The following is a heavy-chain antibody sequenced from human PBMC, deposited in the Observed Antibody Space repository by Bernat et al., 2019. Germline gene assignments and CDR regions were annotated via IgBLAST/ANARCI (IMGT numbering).Heavy chain of an antibody. D-gene: IGHD3-22*01. CDR1: GFSLSTSGMR. V-gene: IGHV2-70*04. J-gene: IGHJ4*01. Sequence: QVTLKESGPALVKPTQTLTLTCTFSGFSLSTSGMRVNWIRQPPGKALEWLARIDWDDDKFYITSLKTRLTISKDTSKNQVVLTLTNMDPVDTATYYCARNPPGGGYFPFYFDHWGHGILVTVS. CDR2: IDWDDDK. CDR3: ARNPPGGGYFPFYFDH.